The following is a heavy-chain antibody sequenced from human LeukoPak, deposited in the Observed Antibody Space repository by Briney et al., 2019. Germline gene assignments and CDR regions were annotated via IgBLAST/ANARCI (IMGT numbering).Heavy chain of an antibody. CDR3: EAYFWFQPTLDWFYS. CDR2: IRYDGSNK. CDR1: GFTFSSYG. Sequence: GGCLRLSCAASGFTFSSYGMHWVRQAPGKGLEWVDFIRYDGSNKYYADSVKGRFTISRYNSKNTLYLQMNSLRAENTAVYYCEAYFWFQPTLDWFYSWGQGTLVTVSS. J-gene: IGHJ5*01. D-gene: IGHD2-21*01. V-gene: IGHV3-30*02.